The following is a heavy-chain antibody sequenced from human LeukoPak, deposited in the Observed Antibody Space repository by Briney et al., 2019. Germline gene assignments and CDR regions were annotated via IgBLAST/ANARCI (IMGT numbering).Heavy chain of an antibody. V-gene: IGHV3-7*01. J-gene: IGHJ4*02. D-gene: IGHD1-1*01. CDR2: IKQDGSEK. CDR3: ARGGLDLFDY. CDR1: GFTFSSYW. Sequence: PGGSLRLSCAAPGFTFSSYWMSWVRQAPGKGLEWVANIKQDGSEKYYVDSVKGRFTISRDNAKNSLYLQMNSLRAEDTAVYYCARGGLDLFDYWGQGTLVTVSS.